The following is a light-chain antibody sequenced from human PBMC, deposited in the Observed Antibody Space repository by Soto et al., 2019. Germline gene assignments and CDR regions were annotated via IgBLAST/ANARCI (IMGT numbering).Light chain of an antibody. Sequence: QSALTQPASVSGSPGQSITISCTGTSSDVGGYNYVSWYQQHPGKAPKLMIYDVSNRPSGVSNRFSRSKSGNTASLTISGIQAEDEADYYCSSYTSSSTDVVFGGGTKLTVL. CDR2: DVS. CDR3: SSYTSSSTDVV. V-gene: IGLV2-14*01. CDR1: SSDVGGYNY. J-gene: IGLJ2*01.